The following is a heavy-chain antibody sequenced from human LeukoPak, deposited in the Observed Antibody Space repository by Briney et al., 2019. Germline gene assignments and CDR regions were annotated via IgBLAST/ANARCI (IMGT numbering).Heavy chain of an antibody. CDR2: INHSGST. CDR3: ARERKYSYGYYYYYYMDV. Sequence: KPSETLSLTCAVYGGSFSGYYWSWIRQPPGKGLEWIGEINHSGSTNYNPSLKSRVTISVDTSKNQFSLKPSSVTAADTAVYYCARERKYSYGYYYYYYMDVWGKGTTVTVSS. V-gene: IGHV4-34*01. CDR1: GGSFSGYY. J-gene: IGHJ6*03. D-gene: IGHD5-18*01.